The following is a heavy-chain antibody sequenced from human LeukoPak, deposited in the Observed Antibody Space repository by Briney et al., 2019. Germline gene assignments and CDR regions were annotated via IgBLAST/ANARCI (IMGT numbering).Heavy chain of an antibody. J-gene: IGHJ4*02. V-gene: IGHV1-18*01. CDR2: ISSSTGNT. CDR1: AYSFNTYG. D-gene: IGHD2-2*01. CDR3: VVLPIGYCSSTSCLV. Sequence: ASVKVSCKASAYSFNTYGISWVRQAPGQGLEWMGWISSSTGNTKYAQKLQDRVTMTTDTSTSTAYLYLRNLRSEDTAVYYCVVLPIGYCSSTSCLVWGQGTLVTVSS.